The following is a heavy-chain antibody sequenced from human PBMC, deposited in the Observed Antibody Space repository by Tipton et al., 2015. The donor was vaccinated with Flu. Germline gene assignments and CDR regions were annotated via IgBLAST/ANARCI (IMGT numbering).Heavy chain of an antibody. V-gene: IGHV4-59*01. Sequence: TLSLTCTVSGGSIRGYYWNWIRQFPGKGLEWIGFVYYTGSTNYKSSLKSRVTISADTSNNQFSLKLSSVTAADTAVYYCARGDCSSTSCLDYWGQGTLVTVSS. J-gene: IGHJ4*02. D-gene: IGHD2-2*01. CDR1: GGSIRGYY. CDR3: ARGDCSSTSCLDY. CDR2: VYYTGST.